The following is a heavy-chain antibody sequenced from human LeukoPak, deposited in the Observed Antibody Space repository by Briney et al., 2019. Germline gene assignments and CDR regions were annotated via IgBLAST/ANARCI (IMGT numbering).Heavy chain of an antibody. V-gene: IGHV1-2*02. CDR1: GFTFTDEY. D-gene: IGHD2-2*01. CDR2: INPYSGAI. CDR3: ARDPKSQLLLDY. J-gene: IGHJ4*02. Sequence: ASVKVSCKSSGFTFTDEYIHWVRQAPGQGPEWMGWINPYSGAINYAQKFQGRVTLTRDTSISTAYMELSRLTSGDTAVYYCARDPKSQLLLDYWGQGTLVTVSS.